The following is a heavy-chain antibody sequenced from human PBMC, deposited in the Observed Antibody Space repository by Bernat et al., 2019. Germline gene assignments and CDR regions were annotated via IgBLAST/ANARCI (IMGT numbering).Heavy chain of an antibody. Sequence: EVQLVESGGGLVQPGGSLRLSCVASGLTLSRYEMNWVRQAPGRGLEWVSHISHGGSPIYYADSVRGRFTTSREDAKNSLYLQMNSLRADDTGVYYCARGGYRYAEIWGQGTLVTVSS. D-gene: IGHD5-18*01. V-gene: IGHV3-48*03. CDR3: ARGGYRYAEI. CDR1: GLTLSRYE. CDR2: ISHGGSPI. J-gene: IGHJ4*02.